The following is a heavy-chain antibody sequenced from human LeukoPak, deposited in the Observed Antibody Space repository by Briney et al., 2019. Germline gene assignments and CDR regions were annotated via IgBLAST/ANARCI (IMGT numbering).Heavy chain of an antibody. CDR1: GFTFTSYA. V-gene: IGHV3-23*01. CDR2: ISGSGGST. CDR3: ARSKRNGFDI. J-gene: IGHJ3*02. Sequence: GGSLRLSCAASGFTFTSYAMSWVRQVSGKGLEWVSVISGSGGSTYYADSVKGRFTISRDNSKNTLYLQMNSLRAEDTAVYYCARSKRNGFDIWGQGTMVTVSS.